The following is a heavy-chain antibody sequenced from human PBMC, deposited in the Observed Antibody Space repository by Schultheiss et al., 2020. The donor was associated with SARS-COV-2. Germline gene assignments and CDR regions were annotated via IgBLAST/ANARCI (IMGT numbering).Heavy chain of an antibody. V-gene: IGHV4-31*01. Sequence: SETLSLTCTVSGGSISSGGYYWSWIRQHPGKGLEWIGYIYYSGSTYYNPSLKSLVTISVDTSKNQFSLKLSSVTAADTAVYYCARGVNWNYYFDYWGQGTLVTVSS. CDR3: ARGVNWNYYFDY. CDR1: GGSISSGGYY. J-gene: IGHJ4*02. D-gene: IGHD1-7*01. CDR2: IYYSGST.